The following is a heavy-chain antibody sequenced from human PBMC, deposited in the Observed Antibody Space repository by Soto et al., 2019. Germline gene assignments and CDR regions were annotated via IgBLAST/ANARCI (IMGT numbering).Heavy chain of an antibody. V-gene: IGHV3-23*01. CDR2: ISGSGGST. CDR3: AKDLGAIIVATILGAFDI. Sequence: GGSLRLSCAASGFTFSSYAMSWVRQAPGKGLEWVSAISGSGGSTYYADSVKGRFTISRDNSKNTLYLQMNSLRAEDTAVYYSAKDLGAIIVATILGAFDIWGQGTMVTVSS. J-gene: IGHJ3*02. CDR1: GFTFSSYA. D-gene: IGHD5-12*01.